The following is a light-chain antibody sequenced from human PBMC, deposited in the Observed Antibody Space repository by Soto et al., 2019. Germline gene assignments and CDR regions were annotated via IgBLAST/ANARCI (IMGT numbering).Light chain of an antibody. J-gene: IGKJ1*01. Sequence: EIVLTQSPGTLSLSPGDRSTLSCRASQSISSSFLAWYQQKPGQPPRLLMYGTSSRATGIPDRFSGSGSGTDFTLTIGRLEPEDFAVYYCQQYGSSPPWTFGQGTKGDIK. CDR2: GTS. CDR3: QQYGSSPPWT. CDR1: QSISSSF. V-gene: IGKV3-20*01.